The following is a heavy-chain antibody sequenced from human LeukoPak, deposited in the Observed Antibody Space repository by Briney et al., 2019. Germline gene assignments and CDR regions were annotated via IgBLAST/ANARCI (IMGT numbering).Heavy chain of an antibody. D-gene: IGHD3-16*02. CDR3: AGDGDTTIVNFAFDI. CDR2: ISSSSSTM. V-gene: IGHV3-48*02. J-gene: IGHJ3*02. Sequence: GGSLRLSCVASGFTFSSYSMNGVRQAPGKGLEWVSYISSSSSTMYYADSVKGRFTISRDNAKNSLHLQLNSLRDEDTAVYYCAGDGDTTIVNFAFDIWGQGTMVTVSS. CDR1: GFTFSSYS.